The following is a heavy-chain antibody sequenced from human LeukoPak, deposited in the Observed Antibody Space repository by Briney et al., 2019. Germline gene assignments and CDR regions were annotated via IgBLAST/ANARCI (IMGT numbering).Heavy chain of an antibody. CDR3: ARAYWATVPFDY. CDR2: INQDGSEK. Sequence: GGSLRLSCAASGFIFSIYGLNWVRQAPGKGLEWVANINQDGSEKYYVDSVKGRFTISRDNAKNSLYLQMNSLRAEDTAVYYCARAYWATVPFDYWGQGTLVTVSS. V-gene: IGHV3-7*05. CDR1: GFIFSIYG. J-gene: IGHJ4*02. D-gene: IGHD2-8*02.